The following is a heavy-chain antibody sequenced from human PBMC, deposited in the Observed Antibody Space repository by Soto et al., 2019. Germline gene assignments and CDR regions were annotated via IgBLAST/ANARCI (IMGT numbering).Heavy chain of an antibody. CDR2: ISSSGYST. CDR3: AKGSVVVAAKFDS. Sequence: PGGSLRLSCAASGFTFNNYAMGWVRQAPGKGLEWVSAISSSGYSTYYADSVKGRFTISRDNSKNTVYLQMNNLRAEDTAVYYCAKGSVVVAAKFDSWGQGTLVTVSS. J-gene: IGHJ4*02. D-gene: IGHD2-21*02. V-gene: IGHV3-23*01. CDR1: GFTFNNYA.